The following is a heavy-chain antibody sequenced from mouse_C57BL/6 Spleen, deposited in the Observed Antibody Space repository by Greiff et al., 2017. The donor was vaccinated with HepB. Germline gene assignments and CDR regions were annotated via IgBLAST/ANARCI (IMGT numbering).Heavy chain of an antibody. J-gene: IGHJ4*01. CDR3: ARTPPIYYYCSSYVDAMDY. V-gene: IGHV1-9*01. D-gene: IGHD1-1*01. CDR2: ILPGSGST. CDR1: GYTFTGYW. Sequence: QVQLQQSGAELMKPGASVKLSCKATGYTFTGYWIEWVKQRPGHGLEWIGEILPGSGSTNYNEKFKGKATFTADTSSNTAYMQLSSLTTEDSAIYYWARTPPIYYYCSSYVDAMDYWGQGTSVTVSS.